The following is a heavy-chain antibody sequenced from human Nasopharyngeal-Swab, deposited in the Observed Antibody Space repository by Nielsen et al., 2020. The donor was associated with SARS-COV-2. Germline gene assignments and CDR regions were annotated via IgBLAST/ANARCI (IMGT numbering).Heavy chain of an antibody. Sequence: SLKISCAASGFTFDDYAMYWVRQRPGEGLEWVSGINWNSGLKGYADSVKGRFTISRDNARNSLYLLMNSLRSEDTALYYCARGTADYSNPSFDYWGQGTLVTAPS. J-gene: IGHJ4*02. CDR1: GFTFDDYA. V-gene: IGHV3-9*01. D-gene: IGHD4-11*01. CDR2: INWNSGLK. CDR3: ARGTADYSNPSFDY.